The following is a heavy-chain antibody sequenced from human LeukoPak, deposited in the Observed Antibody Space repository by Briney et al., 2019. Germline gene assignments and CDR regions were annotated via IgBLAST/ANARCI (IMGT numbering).Heavy chain of an antibody. D-gene: IGHD3-22*01. Sequence: GGSLRLSCAASGFTFSSYAMHWVRQAPGKGLEWVAVISCDGSNKYYADSVKGRFTISRDNSKNTLYLQMNSLRAEDTAVYYCARDRRDSSGYLRYWGQGTLVTVSS. J-gene: IGHJ4*02. CDR1: GFTFSSYA. CDR3: ARDRRDSSGYLRY. V-gene: IGHV3-30*04. CDR2: ISCDGSNK.